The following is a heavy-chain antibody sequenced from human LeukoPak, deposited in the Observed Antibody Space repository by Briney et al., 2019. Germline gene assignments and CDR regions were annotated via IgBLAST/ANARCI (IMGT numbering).Heavy chain of an antibody. V-gene: IGHV3-48*04. CDR2: ISSSSSII. CDR3: GRDYEERTTDY. CDR1: GFTFSTHS. J-gene: IGHJ4*02. Sequence: GGSLRLSCAASGFTFSTHSMNWVRQAPGKGLEWVSYISSSSSIINYAESVRGRFTISRDNAKNLLYLQMNSLRAEDTAVYYCGRDYEERTTDYWGQGTLVTVSS. D-gene: IGHD3-16*01.